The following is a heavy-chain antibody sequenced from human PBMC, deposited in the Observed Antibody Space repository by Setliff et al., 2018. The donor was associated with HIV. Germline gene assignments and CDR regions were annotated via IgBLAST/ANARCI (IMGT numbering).Heavy chain of an antibody. V-gene: IGHV4-34*01. D-gene: IGHD3-3*01. J-gene: IGHJ4*02. CDR2: INHNGGT. CDR1: GGSFTSYY. Sequence: LSLTCAVYGGSFTSYYWTWIRQAPGKDLEWIGEINHNGGTNYNPSLKSRVTISVDRSKNQFFLRLTSVTAADTAVYYCARGSYRGSGFFVRYFDFWGQGSLVTV. CDR3: ARGSYRGSGFFVRYFDF.